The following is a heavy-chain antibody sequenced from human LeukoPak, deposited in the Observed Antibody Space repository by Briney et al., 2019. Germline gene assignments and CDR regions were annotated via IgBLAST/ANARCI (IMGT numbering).Heavy chain of an antibody. CDR2: ISAYNGNT. D-gene: IGHD5-12*01. CDR3: AIRSLWSGYDYYFDY. CDR1: GYTFTSYG. Sequence: ASVKVSCKASGYTFTSYGISWVRQAPGQGLEWMGWISAYNGNTNYAQKLQGRVTMTTDTSTSTAYMELRSLRSDDTAVSYCAIRSLWSGYDYYFDYWGQGTLVTVSS. J-gene: IGHJ4*02. V-gene: IGHV1-18*01.